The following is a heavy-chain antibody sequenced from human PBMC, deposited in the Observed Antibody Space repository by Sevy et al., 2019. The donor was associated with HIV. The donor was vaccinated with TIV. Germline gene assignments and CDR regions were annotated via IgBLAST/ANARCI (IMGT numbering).Heavy chain of an antibody. V-gene: IGHV4-61*02. CDR1: GDSFSSDTYF. J-gene: IGHJ4*02. D-gene: IGHD3-9*01. CDR3: AGERGSNILALGLDF. Sequence: SETLSLTCTVSGDSFSSDTYFWNWIRQPAGKGLEWIGRIHASGSTIYNPSLKGRFTMSVDKSKSQFSLRLSYVTAADTAVYFCAGERGSNILALGLDFWGQGSLVTVSS. CDR2: IHASGST.